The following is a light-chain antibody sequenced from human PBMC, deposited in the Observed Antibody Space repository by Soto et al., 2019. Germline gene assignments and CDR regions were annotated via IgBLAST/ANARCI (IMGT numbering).Light chain of an antibody. CDR1: QNINTY. J-gene: IGKJ5*01. Sequence: DIQMTQSPSSLSASVGDRVTITFQASQNINTYLNWYQQKPGRAPKLLIYDASNLEAGVPSRFRGSGSGPDFTFTISRLQPEDIATYYCQQYENLPTFGQGTRLEIK. V-gene: IGKV1-33*01. CDR2: DAS. CDR3: QQYENLPT.